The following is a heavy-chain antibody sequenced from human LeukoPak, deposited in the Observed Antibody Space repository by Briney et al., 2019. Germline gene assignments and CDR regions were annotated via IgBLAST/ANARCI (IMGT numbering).Heavy chain of an antibody. V-gene: IGHV3-30*02. CDR2: IQYAGSDK. J-gene: IGHJ4*02. CDR3: AKGWDVDTAIDY. Sequence: GGSLRLSCAASGFTFTNYGMHWARQAPGKGLEWVAFIQYAGSDKYYADSVKGRFTISRDNSKNTLYLQMNSLRAEDTAGYYCAKGWDVDTAIDYWGQGTLVTVSS. CDR1: GFTFTNYG. D-gene: IGHD5-18*01.